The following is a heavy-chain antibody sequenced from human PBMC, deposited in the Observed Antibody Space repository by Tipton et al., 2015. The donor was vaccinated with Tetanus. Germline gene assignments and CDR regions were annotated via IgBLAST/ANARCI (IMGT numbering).Heavy chain of an antibody. Sequence: TLSLTCTVSGGSIRGHFWSWIRQPAGKGLEWIGRLHSSGDTTYNHSLKSRVTMSVDTSKNQFSLRLSSVTAADTALYFCARWGPGVTTWGFDFWGQGTLVPVSS. J-gene: IGHJ4*02. V-gene: IGHV4-4*07. CDR2: LHSSGDT. D-gene: IGHD3-16*01. CDR1: GGSIRGHF. CDR3: ARWGPGVTTWGFDF.